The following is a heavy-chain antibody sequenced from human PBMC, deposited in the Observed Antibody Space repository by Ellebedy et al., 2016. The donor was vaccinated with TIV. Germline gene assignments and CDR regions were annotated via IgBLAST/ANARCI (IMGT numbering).Heavy chain of an antibody. CDR3: ATSVNVDDVAY. CDR1: DYSISSGYY. J-gene: IGHJ4*02. D-gene: IGHD3-16*01. Sequence: SETLSLXXTVSDYSISSGYYWGWIRPPPGKGLEWIGSIYHSGSAYYNPSLKSRVTISLDTSKNQFSLKLSSVTAADTAVYYCATSVNVDDVAYWGQGTLVTVSS. V-gene: IGHV4-38-2*02. CDR2: IYHSGSA.